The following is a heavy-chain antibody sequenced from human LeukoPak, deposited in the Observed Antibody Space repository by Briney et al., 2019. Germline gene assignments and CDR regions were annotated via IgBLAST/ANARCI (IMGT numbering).Heavy chain of an antibody. D-gene: IGHD2-2*01. Sequence: SETLSLTCTVSGGSISSYYWSWIRQPAGKGLEWIGRIYTSGSTNYNPSLKSRVTMSVDTSKNQFSLKLSSVTAADTAVYYCARRLLLDIVVVPAASNDAFDIWGQGTMVTVSS. CDR1: GGSISSYY. CDR3: ARRLLLDIVVVPAASNDAFDI. CDR2: IYTSGST. J-gene: IGHJ3*02. V-gene: IGHV4-4*07.